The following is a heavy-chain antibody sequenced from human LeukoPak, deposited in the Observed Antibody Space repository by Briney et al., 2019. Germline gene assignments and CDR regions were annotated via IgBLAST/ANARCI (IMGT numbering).Heavy chain of an antibody. V-gene: IGHV5-51*01. Sequence: GESLKISCKGSEYSFNNYWIGWVRQMPGKGLEWMGIIYPVDSDTRYSPSFQGQVIISVDKSISSAYLQWSSLKASDTAMYYCARGEAAAGHVIDDWGQGTLVTVSS. CDR1: EYSFNNYW. CDR3: ARGEAAAGHVIDD. CDR2: IYPVDSDT. D-gene: IGHD6-13*01. J-gene: IGHJ4*02.